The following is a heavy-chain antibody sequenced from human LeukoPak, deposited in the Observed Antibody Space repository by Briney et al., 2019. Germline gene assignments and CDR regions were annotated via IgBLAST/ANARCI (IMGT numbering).Heavy chain of an antibody. V-gene: IGHV3-74*01. Sequence: GGSLRLSCAASGFTFSTYWMHWVRQAPETGLVWVSRIHGDGSSTSYADSVKGRFTISRDNAKNTLSLQMNSLRDEDTAVYYCARAGHSAYKSGGDYWGQGTLVTVSS. CDR3: ARAGHSAYKSGGDY. CDR1: GFTFSTYW. CDR2: IHGDGSST. J-gene: IGHJ4*02. D-gene: IGHD5-12*01.